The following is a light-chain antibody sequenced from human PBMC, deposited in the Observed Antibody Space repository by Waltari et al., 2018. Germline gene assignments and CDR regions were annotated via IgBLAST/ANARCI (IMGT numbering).Light chain of an antibody. CDR1: SSDIGNYDL. CDR2: EVI. V-gene: IGLV2-23*02. CDR3: CSYGGPTAPYV. Sequence: QSALTQPASVSGSPGQSITISRTGSSSDIGNYDLVSWYQQLPGKAPKLMIYEVINRPSGISDRFSGSKSGTTASLTISGLQAEDEADYYCCSYGGPTAPYVFGTGTTVTVL. J-gene: IGLJ1*01.